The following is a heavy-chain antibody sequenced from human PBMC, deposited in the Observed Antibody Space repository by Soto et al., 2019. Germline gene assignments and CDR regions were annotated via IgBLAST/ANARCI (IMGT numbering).Heavy chain of an antibody. V-gene: IGHV3-23*01. CDR1: GFTFSSYA. Sequence: EVQLLESGGGLVQPGGSLRLSCAASGFTFSSYAMSWVRQAPGKGLEWVSGISGNGGNTYYADSVKGRFTISRDNSKNTLYLQMNSLRAEDTAVYYCAKGSMIVVVITFDYWGQGTLVTVSS. J-gene: IGHJ4*02. D-gene: IGHD3-22*01. CDR2: ISGNGGNT. CDR3: AKGSMIVVVITFDY.